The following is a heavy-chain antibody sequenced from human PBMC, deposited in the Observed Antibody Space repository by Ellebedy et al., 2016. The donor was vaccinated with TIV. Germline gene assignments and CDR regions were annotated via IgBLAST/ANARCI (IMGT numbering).Heavy chain of an antibody. Sequence: GESLKISCAASGFTFSSYSMNWVRQAPGKGLEWVSSISSSSSYIYYADSVKGRFTISRDNAKNSLYLQMNSLRAEDTAVYYCARGPLVGATDDAFDIWGQGTMVTVSS. CDR1: GFTFSSYS. J-gene: IGHJ3*02. CDR3: ARGPLVGATDDAFDI. V-gene: IGHV3-21*01. CDR2: ISSSSSYI. D-gene: IGHD1-26*01.